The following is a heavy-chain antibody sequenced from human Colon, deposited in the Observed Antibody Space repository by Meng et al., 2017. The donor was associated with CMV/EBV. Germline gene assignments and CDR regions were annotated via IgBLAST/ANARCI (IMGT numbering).Heavy chain of an antibody. J-gene: IGHJ4*02. V-gene: IGHV4-34*01. CDR1: GGSFSPYY. CDR3: ARGGGTPIRGVLPFDF. CDR2: IDHTGST. D-gene: IGHD3-10*01. Sequence: VQRAQGGAGLFKPSEPLSLPWALYGGSFSPYYWSWIRQSPGKGLEWIAEIDHTGSTNYNPSLKSRVTISIDTSNSHFSLNLTSATAADTAVYYCARGGGTPIRGVLPFDFWGQGTLVTVSS.